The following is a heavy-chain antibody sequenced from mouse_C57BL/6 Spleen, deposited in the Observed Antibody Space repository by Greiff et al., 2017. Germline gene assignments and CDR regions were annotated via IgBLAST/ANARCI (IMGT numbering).Heavy chain of an antibody. J-gene: IGHJ4*01. CDR1: GYTFTSYW. D-gene: IGHD2-4*01. Sequence: QVQLQQPGAELVMPGASVKLSCKASGYTFTSYWMHWVKQRPGQGLEWIGEIDPSDSYTNYNQKFKGKSTLTVDKSSSTAYMQLSSLTSEDSAVYYCARRGNFYYDYDRYAMDYWGQGTSVTVSS. CDR3: ARRGNFYYDYDRYAMDY. CDR2: IDPSDSYT. V-gene: IGHV1-69*01.